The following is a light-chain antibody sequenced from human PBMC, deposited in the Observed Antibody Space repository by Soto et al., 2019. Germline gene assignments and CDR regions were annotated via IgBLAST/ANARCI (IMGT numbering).Light chain of an antibody. Sequence: DIQMTQSPSTLSASVGDRVTITCRASQSISSWLAWYQQKPGKAPKLLIYKASTLESGVPSRFSGSGSGTDVPLTIRSLQPDDCATYYCQQSFTFGPGTKVDIK. CDR2: KAS. CDR3: QQSFT. V-gene: IGKV1-5*03. CDR1: QSISSW. J-gene: IGKJ3*01.